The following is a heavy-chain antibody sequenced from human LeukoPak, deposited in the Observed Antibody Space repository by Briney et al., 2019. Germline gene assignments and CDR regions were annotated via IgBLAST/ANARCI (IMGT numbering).Heavy chain of an antibody. CDR2: IYTSGST. V-gene: IGHV4-4*07. CDR3: ARDSGDPTRFDY. D-gene: IGHD3-10*01. Sequence: SETLSLTCTVSGGSISSYYWSWIRQPAGKGLEWIGRIYTSGSTNYNPSLKSRVTMSPDTSKNQLSLKLSSVTAADTAVYYCARDSGDPTRFDYWGQGTLATVSS. CDR1: GGSISSYY. J-gene: IGHJ4*02.